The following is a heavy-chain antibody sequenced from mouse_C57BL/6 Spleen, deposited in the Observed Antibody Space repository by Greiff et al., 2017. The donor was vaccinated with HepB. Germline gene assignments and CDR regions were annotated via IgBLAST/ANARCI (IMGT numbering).Heavy chain of an antibody. V-gene: IGHV1-26*01. CDR2: INPNNGGT. Sequence: VQLQQSGPELVKPGASVKISCKASGYTFTDYYMNWVKQSHGKSLEWIGDINPNNGGTSYNQKFKGKATLTVDKSSSTAYMELRSLTSEDSAVYYCARRRYGSSLFAYWGQGTLVTVSA. CDR3: ARRRYGSSLFAY. CDR1: GYTFTDYY. J-gene: IGHJ3*01. D-gene: IGHD1-1*01.